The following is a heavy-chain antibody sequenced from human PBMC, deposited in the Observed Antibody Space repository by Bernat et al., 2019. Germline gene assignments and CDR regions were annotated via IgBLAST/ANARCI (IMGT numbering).Heavy chain of an antibody. Sequence: EVQLVESGGGLVQPGRSLRLSCAASGFTFDDYAMHWVRQAPGKGLEWVSGISWNSGSIGYADSVKGRFTISRDNAKNSLYLQMNSLRAEDTALYYCEKDRYSSSWYAYYYYGMDVWGQGTTVTVSS. CDR2: ISWNSGSI. V-gene: IGHV3-9*01. CDR1: GFTFDDYA. D-gene: IGHD6-13*01. J-gene: IGHJ6*02. CDR3: EKDRYSSSWYAYYYYGMDV.